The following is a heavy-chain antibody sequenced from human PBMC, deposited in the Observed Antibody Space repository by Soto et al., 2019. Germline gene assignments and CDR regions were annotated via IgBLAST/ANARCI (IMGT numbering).Heavy chain of an antibody. Sequence: QVQLVQSGAEVKKPGSSVKVSCKASGGTFSSYTISWVRQAPGQGLEWMGRSIPILGIANYAQKFQGRVTITAEKSTSTAYMELGSLRSEDTAVYYCARTYCSGGSCSGQTSYYYGMDVWGQGTTVTVSS. D-gene: IGHD2-15*01. V-gene: IGHV1-69*02. CDR2: SIPILGIA. J-gene: IGHJ6*02. CDR1: GGTFSSYT. CDR3: ARTYCSGGSCSGQTSYYYGMDV.